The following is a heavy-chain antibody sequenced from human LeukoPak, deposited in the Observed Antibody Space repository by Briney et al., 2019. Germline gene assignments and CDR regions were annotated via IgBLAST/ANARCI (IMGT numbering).Heavy chain of an antibody. D-gene: IGHD3-10*01. CDR3: AKGVRLWFVFYFDY. CDR2: MSGNGYNT. V-gene: IGHV3-23*01. CDR1: GFTLGSYA. Sequence: GESLRLSCAGSGFTLGSYAMSWVRQAPGKGVEWVLAMSGNGYNTYYADSVKGRFTISSESSGNTLYLNMHNLRAEDTAVYYCAKGVRLWFVFYFDYWGQGTLVTVPS. J-gene: IGHJ4*02.